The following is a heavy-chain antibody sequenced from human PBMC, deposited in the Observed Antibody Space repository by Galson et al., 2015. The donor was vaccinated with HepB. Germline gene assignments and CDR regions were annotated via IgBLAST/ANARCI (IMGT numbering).Heavy chain of an antibody. CDR1: GFTFSSYG. Sequence: SLRLSCAASGFTFSSYGMHWVRQAPGKGLEWVAVISYDGSNKYYADSVKGRFTISRDNSKNTLYLQMNSLRAEDTAMYYCAGVLGYCSSTSCYAAGYYYGMDVWGQGTTVTVSS. V-gene: IGHV3-30*03. J-gene: IGHJ6*02. D-gene: IGHD2-2*01. CDR2: ISYDGSNK. CDR3: AGVLGYCSSTSCYAAGYYYGMDV.